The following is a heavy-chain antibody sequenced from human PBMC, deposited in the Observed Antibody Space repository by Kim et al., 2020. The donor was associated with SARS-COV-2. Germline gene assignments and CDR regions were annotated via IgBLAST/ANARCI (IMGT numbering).Heavy chain of an antibody. V-gene: IGHV4-39*01. J-gene: IGHJ5*02. Sequence: SETLSLTCSVSGGSNSRSYYDWGWIRQPPVKGLDWICTVYYSGTSYYNPSLKCRFTISVDTSENQFSLHLSSATAAATPVYCWARSFYDIFTGNNWFDP. CDR1: GGSNSRSYYD. CDR3: ARSFYDIFTGNNWFDP. D-gene: IGHD3-9*01. CDR2: VYYSGTS.